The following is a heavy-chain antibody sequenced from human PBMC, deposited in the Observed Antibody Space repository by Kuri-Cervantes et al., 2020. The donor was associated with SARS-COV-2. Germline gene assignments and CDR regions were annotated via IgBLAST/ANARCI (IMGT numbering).Heavy chain of an antibody. Sequence: GGSLRLSCAASGFTFSDYYMSWIRQAPGKGLEWVSYISSSSSYTNYADSVKGRFTISRDNSKNSLYLQMNSLRTEDTAVYYCARDRITGTTDFDYWGQGILVTVSS. D-gene: IGHD1-7*01. V-gene: IGHV3-11*05. CDR2: ISSSSSYT. CDR3: ARDRITGTTDFDY. J-gene: IGHJ4*02. CDR1: GFTFSDYY.